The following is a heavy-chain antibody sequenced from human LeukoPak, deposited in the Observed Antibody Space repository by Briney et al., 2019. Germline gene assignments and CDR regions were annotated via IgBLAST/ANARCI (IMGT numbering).Heavy chain of an antibody. V-gene: IGHV1-18*04. CDR2: ISAYNGNT. J-gene: IGHJ5*02. CDR1: VYTFTSYG. CDR3: ARVLWCVRNTGTLETGTTPYWFDP. D-gene: IGHD1-1*01. Sequence: SVKVSCKASVYTFTSYGVSWVRQAPRQGLEWMGWISAYNGNTNYAHKLQGIVTVTTDTSTTTAYMELRSLRSDDTAVYYGARVLWCVRNTGTLETGTTPYWFDPWGEGTVVSVS.